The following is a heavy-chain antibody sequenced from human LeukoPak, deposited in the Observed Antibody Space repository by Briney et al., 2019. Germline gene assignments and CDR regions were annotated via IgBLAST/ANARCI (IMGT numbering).Heavy chain of an antibody. D-gene: IGHD6-6*01. CDR3: AKRMEQLVRGFGWFDP. CDR2: ISGSGGST. V-gene: IGHV3-23*01. CDR1: GFTFSSYA. Sequence: PGGSLRLSCAASGFTFSSYAMSWVRQAPGKGLEWVSAISGSGGSTYYADSVKGRFTISRDNSKNTLYLQMNSLRAEDTAVYYCAKRMEQLVRGFGWFDPWGQGTLVTVSS. J-gene: IGHJ5*02.